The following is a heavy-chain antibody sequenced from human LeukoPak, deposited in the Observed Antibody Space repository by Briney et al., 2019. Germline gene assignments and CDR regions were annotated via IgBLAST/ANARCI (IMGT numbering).Heavy chain of an antibody. CDR2: IYTSGST. CDR1: GGSISSGSYY. CDR3: AREEYDSRTPRGY. D-gene: IGHD3-22*01. J-gene: IGHJ4*02. Sequence: SETLSLTCTVSGGSISSGSYYWSWIRQPAGKGLEWIGRIYTSGSTNYKPSLKSRVTISVDTSKNQFSLKLSSVTAADTAVYYGAREEYDSRTPRGYWGQGTLVTVSS. V-gene: IGHV4-61*02.